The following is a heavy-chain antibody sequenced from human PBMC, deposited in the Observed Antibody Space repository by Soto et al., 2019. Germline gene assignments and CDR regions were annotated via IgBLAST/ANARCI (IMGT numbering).Heavy chain of an antibody. J-gene: IGHJ4*02. D-gene: IGHD6-19*01. CDR1: GGSSSGYY. CDR2: INHSGST. CDR3: ARGAVAGELDY. Sequence: SETLSLTXTVYGGSSSGYYWSWIRQPPGKGLEWIGEINHSGSTNYNPSLKSRVTISVDASKNQFSLKLSSVTAAETAVYYCARGAVAGELDYWGQGTLVTVSS. V-gene: IGHV4-34*01.